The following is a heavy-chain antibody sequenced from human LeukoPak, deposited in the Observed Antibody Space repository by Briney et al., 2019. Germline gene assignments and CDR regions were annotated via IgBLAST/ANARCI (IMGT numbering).Heavy chain of an antibody. CDR1: GFTFAGYA. D-gene: IGHD3-3*01. V-gene: IGHV3-23*01. J-gene: IGHJ4*02. Sequence: PGGSLRLSCAASGFTFAGYAVSWVRQAPGKGLEWVSAISGSGGSTYYADSVKGRFTISRDNSKNTLYLQMNSLRADDTAMYYCAKLGACDFWAQFDYWGQGTLVTVSS. CDR2: ISGSGGST. CDR3: AKLGACDFWAQFDY.